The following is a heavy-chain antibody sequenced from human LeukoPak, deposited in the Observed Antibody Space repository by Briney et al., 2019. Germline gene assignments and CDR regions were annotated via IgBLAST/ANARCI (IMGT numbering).Heavy chain of an antibody. V-gene: IGHV3-21*01. CDR2: TSSSGRDI. J-gene: IGHJ6*02. CDR3: ARSKPGAESSGYSLFHYYYHAMDV. CDR1: GFTFSSYS. Sequence: GGSLRLSCAASGFTFSSYSMNWVRQAPGRGLEWDSSTSSSGRDIYYADSVKGRFTISRDNAKNSLSLQMTNLRVEDTAVYYCARSKPGAESSGYSLFHYYYHAMDVWGQGTTVIVSS. D-gene: IGHD3-22*01.